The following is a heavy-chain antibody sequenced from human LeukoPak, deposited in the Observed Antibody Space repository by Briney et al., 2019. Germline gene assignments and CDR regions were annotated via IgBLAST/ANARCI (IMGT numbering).Heavy chain of an antibody. CDR3: ARDTSPKGMDV. D-gene: IGHD3-3*01. J-gene: IGHJ6*02. CDR1: GGSISSYY. Sequence: SETLSLTCTVSGGSISSYYWSWIRHPPRKGLEWIGYIYYSGSTNYNPSLKSRVTISVDTSKNQFSLKRSCVTAADTAVYYCARDTSPKGMDVWGQGTTVTVSS. CDR2: IYYSGST. V-gene: IGHV4-59*01.